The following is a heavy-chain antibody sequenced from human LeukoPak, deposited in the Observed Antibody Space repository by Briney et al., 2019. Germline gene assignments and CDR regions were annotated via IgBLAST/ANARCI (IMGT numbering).Heavy chain of an antibody. D-gene: IGHD3-22*01. CDR1: GYSFTSYW. V-gene: IGHV5-51*01. CDR2: ISPGDSVT. CDR3: ARRPYDSSGYYRDDAFDI. J-gene: IGHJ3*02. Sequence: GEPMKISCKGSGYSFTSYWIGWVRQMPGKGRVGWGVISPGDSVTRYTPSFQGQVTISADKSISTAYLQWSSLKASDTAMYYCARRPYDSSGYYRDDAFDIWGQGTMVTVSS.